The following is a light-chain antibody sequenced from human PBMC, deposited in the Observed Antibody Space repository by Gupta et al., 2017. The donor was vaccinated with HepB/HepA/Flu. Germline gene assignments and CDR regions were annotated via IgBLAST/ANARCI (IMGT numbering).Light chain of an antibody. V-gene: IGKV1-5*03. CDR3: QQYNSDSET. J-gene: IGKJ1*01. CDR1: QSISSW. Sequence: DIQMSQCPSTLSVCVGDRVTITCRASQSISSWLAWYQQKPGQAPKLLIQKASNLESGVPSRFSGSGSGTEFTLTISSLQPDDFATYYCQQYNSDSETFGQGTKVEIK. CDR2: KAS.